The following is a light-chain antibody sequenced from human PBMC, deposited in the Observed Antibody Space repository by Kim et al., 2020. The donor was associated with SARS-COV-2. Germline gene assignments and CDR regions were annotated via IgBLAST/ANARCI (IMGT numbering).Light chain of an antibody. CDR3: QQSNSIPFT. CDR2: AAS. J-gene: IGKJ4*01. CDR1: QSISSY. Sequence: ASVGDRVTITCRASQSISSYLNWYQQKPGKAPNLLIYAASSLQSGVPSRFSGSGSGTDFTLTISSLQPEDFATYYCQQSNSIPFTFGEGTKVDIK. V-gene: IGKV1-39*01.